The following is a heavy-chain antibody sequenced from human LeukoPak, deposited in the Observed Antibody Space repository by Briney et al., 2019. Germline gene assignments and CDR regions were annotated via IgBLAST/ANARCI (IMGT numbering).Heavy chain of an antibody. D-gene: IGHD3-10*01. V-gene: IGHV3-23*01. Sequence: PGGSLRLSCAASGFTFSSYAMSWVRQAPGKGLEWVSAISGSGGSTYYADSVTGRFTISRDNSKNTLYLQMNSLRAEDTAVYYCAKDPTYYYGSGSYPDYWGQGTLVTVSS. CDR2: ISGSGGST. CDR3: AKDPTYYYGSGSYPDY. CDR1: GFTFSSYA. J-gene: IGHJ4*02.